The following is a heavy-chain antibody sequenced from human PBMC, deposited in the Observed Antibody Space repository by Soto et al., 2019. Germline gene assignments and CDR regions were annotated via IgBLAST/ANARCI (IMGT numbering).Heavy chain of an antibody. CDR1: ADSISSSSYY. CDR3: ARQDRDYDILTGYSGYYYYMDV. D-gene: IGHD3-9*01. V-gene: IGHV4-39*01. J-gene: IGHJ6*03. Sequence: PSETLSLTCTVSADSISSSSYYWGWLRKPPGKGLEWIGSIYYSGSTYYNPSLKSRVTISVDTSKNQFSLKLSSVTAADTAVYYCARQDRDYDILTGYSGYYYYMDVWGKGTTVTVSS. CDR2: IYYSGST.